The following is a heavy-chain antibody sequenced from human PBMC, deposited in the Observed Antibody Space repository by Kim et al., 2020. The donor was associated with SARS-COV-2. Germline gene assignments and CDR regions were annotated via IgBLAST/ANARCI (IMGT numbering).Heavy chain of an antibody. CDR3: ARDIAPIYSYGHDY. J-gene: IGHJ4*02. Sequence: GGSLRLSCAASGFTFSSYAMHWVRQAPGKGLEWVAVISYDGSNKYYADSVKGRFTISRDNSKNTLYLQMNSLRAEDTAVYYCARDIAPIYSYGHDYWGQGTLVTVSS. V-gene: IGHV3-30*04. CDR2: ISYDGSNK. CDR1: GFTFSSYA. D-gene: IGHD5-18*01.